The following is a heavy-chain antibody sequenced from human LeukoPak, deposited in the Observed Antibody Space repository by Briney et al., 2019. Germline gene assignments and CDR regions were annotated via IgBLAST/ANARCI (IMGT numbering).Heavy chain of an antibody. J-gene: IGHJ6*02. V-gene: IGHV3-7*01. Sequence: PGGSLRLSCAASGFTFSSYWMSWVRQAPGKGLEWVANIKQDGSEKSYVDSVKVRFTISRDNAKNSLYLQMNSLRAEYTAVYYCARDGTYYYDSSCYYNYGMDVWGQGTTVTVSS. CDR3: ARDGTYYYDSSCYYNYGMDV. D-gene: IGHD3-22*01. CDR1: GFTFSSYW. CDR2: IKQDGSEK.